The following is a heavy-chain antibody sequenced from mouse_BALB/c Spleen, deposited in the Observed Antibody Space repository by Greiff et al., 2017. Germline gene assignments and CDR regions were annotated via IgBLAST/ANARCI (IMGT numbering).Heavy chain of an antibody. CDR1: GYTFTDYN. CDR3: ARGDRFYAMDY. Sequence: VQLKESGPELVKPGASVKIPCKASGYTFTDYNMDWVKQSHGKSLEWIGDINPNNGGTIYNQKFKGKATLTVDKSSSTAYMELRSLTSEDTAVYYCARGDRFYAMDYWGQGTSVTVSS. CDR2: INPNNGGT. D-gene: IGHD2-14*01. V-gene: IGHV1-18*01. J-gene: IGHJ4*01.